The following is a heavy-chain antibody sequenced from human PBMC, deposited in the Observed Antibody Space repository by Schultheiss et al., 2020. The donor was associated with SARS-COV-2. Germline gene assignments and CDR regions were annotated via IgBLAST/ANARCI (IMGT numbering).Heavy chain of an antibody. CDR1: GGSFSGYY. CDR3: ARASVGGSYFSLDY. D-gene: IGHD1-26*01. J-gene: IGHJ4*02. Sequence: SQTLSLTCAVYGGSFSGYYWSWIRQPPGKGLEWIGSIYHSGSTYYNPSLKSRVTISVDTSKNQFSLKLSSVTAADTAVYYCARASVGGSYFSLDYWGQGTLVTVSS. V-gene: IGHV4-34*01. CDR2: IYHSGST.